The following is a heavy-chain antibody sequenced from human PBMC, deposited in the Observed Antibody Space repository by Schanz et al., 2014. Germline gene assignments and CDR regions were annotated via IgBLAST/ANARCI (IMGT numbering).Heavy chain of an antibody. V-gene: IGHV3-23*04. Sequence: EVQLVESGGGLVQPGGSLRLSCAASGFTFSSYAMSWVRQAPGKGLEWVSAISGGGGSTYYADSLKGRLTISRDDAKKSMYLQMNNLRAEDTAVYYCVRVSFADPRLYRGMDRDIDYWGQGTLVTVSS. D-gene: IGHD5-18*01. CDR1: GFTFSSYA. CDR3: VRVSFADPRLYRGMDRDIDY. CDR2: ISGGGGST. J-gene: IGHJ4*02.